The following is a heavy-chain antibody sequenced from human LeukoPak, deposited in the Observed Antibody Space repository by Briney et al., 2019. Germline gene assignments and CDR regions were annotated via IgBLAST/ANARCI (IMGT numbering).Heavy chain of an antibody. CDR3: ARGPSVVDRESPQIGRYYYNYMDI. CDR1: GGSFSGYY. D-gene: IGHD3-10*01. Sequence: SETLSLTCAVYGGSFSGYYWSWIRQPPGKGLEWIGEIHHSGNTNYNPSLKSRVTTSVDTSKNQFSLNLTSVTAADTAVYYCARGPSVVDRESPQIGRYYYNYMDIWGKGTTVTVSS. V-gene: IGHV4-34*01. CDR2: IHHSGNT. J-gene: IGHJ6*03.